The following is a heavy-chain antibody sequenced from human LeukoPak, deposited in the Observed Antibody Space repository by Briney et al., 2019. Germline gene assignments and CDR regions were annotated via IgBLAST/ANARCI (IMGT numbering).Heavy chain of an antibody. Sequence: SVKVSCKASGGTFSSYAISWVRQAPGQGLEWMGGIIPIFGTANYAQKFQGRVTITADESTSTAYMELSSLRSEDTAVYYCARGSSSIAARPRWFDPWGQGTLVTVSS. CDR2: IIPIFGTA. D-gene: IGHD6-6*01. CDR3: ARGSSSIAARPRWFDP. J-gene: IGHJ5*02. CDR1: GGTFSSYA. V-gene: IGHV1-69*13.